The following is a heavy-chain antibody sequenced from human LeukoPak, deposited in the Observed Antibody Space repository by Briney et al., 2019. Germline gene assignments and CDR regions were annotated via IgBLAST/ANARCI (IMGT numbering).Heavy chain of an antibody. J-gene: IGHJ4*01. Sequence: PGGSLRLSCAASGFTFDNLAMAWVRQAPGKGLEWVSAITGSATRTYYADSFKDRFTISRDDSKTTLFLQMDSLRAEDTALYYCAKVSSRITISGRLDYWGRGTLVTVSS. CDR2: ITGSATRT. D-gene: IGHD3-3*01. V-gene: IGHV3-23*01. CDR3: AKVSSRITISGRLDY. CDR1: GFTFDNLA.